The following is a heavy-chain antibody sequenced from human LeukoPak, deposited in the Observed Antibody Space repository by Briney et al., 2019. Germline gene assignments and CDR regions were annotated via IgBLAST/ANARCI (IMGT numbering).Heavy chain of an antibody. CDR1: GGSISSYY. CDR3: ARHLSPGIAPKDY. D-gene: IGHD6-13*01. CDR2: IYYSGST. J-gene: IGHJ4*02. Sequence: SETLSLTCTVSGGSISSYYWSWIRQPPGKGLEWIGYIYYSGSTNYNPSLKSRVTISVDTSKNQFSLRLSSVTAADTAVYYCARHLSPGIAPKDYWGQGTLVTVSS. V-gene: IGHV4-59*08.